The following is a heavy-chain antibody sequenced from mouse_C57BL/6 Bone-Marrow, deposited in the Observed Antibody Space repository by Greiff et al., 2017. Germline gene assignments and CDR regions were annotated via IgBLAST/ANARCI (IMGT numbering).Heavy chain of an antibody. J-gene: IGHJ2*01. Sequence: EVQLQQSGPELVKPGASVKISCKASGYTFTDYYMNWVKQSHGKSLEWIGDINPNNGGTSYNQKLKGKATLTVDTSSSTAYMELRSLTSEASAVYYCARDYYGSSWYFDYWGQGTILTVSS. V-gene: IGHV1-26*01. CDR2: INPNNGGT. CDR1: GYTFTDYY. D-gene: IGHD1-1*01. CDR3: ARDYYGSSWYFDY.